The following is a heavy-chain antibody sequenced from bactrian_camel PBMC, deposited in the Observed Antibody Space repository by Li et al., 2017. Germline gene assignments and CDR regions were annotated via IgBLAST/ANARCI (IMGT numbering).Heavy chain of an antibody. Sequence: VQLVESGGGLVHPGGSLTLSCVVSGFTFSNYDMSWFRQAPGKGLEWVSGIDSGGGVTDYADSVKGRFAISRDNAKSTLYLQMNSLEPEDTAKYYCADQEYCSASSCPYEYNYWGQGTQVTVS. CDR2: IDSGGGVT. J-gene: IGHJ4*01. CDR3: ADQEYCSASSCPYEYNY. CDR1: GFTFSNYD. D-gene: IGHD3*01. V-gene: IGHV3S40*01.